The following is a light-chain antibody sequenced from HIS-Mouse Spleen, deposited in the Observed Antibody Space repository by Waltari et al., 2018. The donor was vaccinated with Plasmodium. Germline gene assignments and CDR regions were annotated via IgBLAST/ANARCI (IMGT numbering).Light chain of an antibody. Sequence: EIVTTHSPAPTPAPPVERAPLYCKASKSVSSNLPWYEQKPGQAPRLLIYGASTRATGIPARFSGSGSETEFTLTISSLQSEDFAVYYCQQYNNWSFTFGPGTKVDIK. CDR3: QQYNNWSFT. V-gene: IGKV3-15*01. CDR2: GAS. CDR1: KSVSSN. J-gene: IGKJ3*01.